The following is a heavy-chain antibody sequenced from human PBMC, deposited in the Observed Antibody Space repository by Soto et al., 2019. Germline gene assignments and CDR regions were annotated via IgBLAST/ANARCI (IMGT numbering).Heavy chain of an antibody. V-gene: IGHV1-18*01. CDR3: ATDPYYYDSSGYCDY. D-gene: IGHD3-22*01. CDR1: GYTFTSYG. J-gene: IGHJ4*02. CDR2: ISAYNGNT. Sequence: ASVKVSCKASGYTFTSYGISWVRQAPGQGLEWMGWISAYNGNTNYAQKLQGRVTMTTDTSTSTAYMELRSLRSDDTAVYYCATDPYYYDSSGYCDYWGQGTLVTVSS.